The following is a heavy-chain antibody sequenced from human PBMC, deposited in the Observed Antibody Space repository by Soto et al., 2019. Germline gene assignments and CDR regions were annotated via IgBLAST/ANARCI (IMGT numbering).Heavy chain of an antibody. D-gene: IGHD4-17*01. V-gene: IGHV1-18*01. CDR2: ISADNGKT. CDR3: ARGGVGDSYWYFDL. Sequence: QVQVVQSGAEVKKPGASVKVSCTASGYIFTNYGINWVRQAPGQGLEWMGWISADNGKTNYAQKLQGRVTMTTDTSTSTAYMALRSLRSDDTAVYYCARGGVGDSYWYFDLWGRGTLVTVSS. J-gene: IGHJ2*01. CDR1: GYIFTNYG.